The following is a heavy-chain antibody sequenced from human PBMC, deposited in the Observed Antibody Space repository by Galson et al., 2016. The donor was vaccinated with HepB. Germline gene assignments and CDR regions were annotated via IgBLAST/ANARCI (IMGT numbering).Heavy chain of an antibody. Sequence: SLRLSCAVSGVTVTSMFMNWVRQAPGKGLEWVSVIHGVGNIYYADSVRGRFTISRDNRENMVYLQMNSLRAADTAVYYCAGEIGIANGIDVWGQGTTVTVS. D-gene: IGHD2-21*01. J-gene: IGHJ6*02. CDR3: AGEIGIANGIDV. V-gene: IGHV3-53*01. CDR2: IHGVGNI. CDR1: GVTVTSMF.